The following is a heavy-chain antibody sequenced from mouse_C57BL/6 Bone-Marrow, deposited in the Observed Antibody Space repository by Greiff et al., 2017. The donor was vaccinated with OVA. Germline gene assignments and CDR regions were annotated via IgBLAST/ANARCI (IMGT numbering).Heavy chain of an antibody. D-gene: IGHD1-1*01. CDR1: GFTFSDYG. V-gene: IGHV5-15*01. CDR2: ISNLAYSI. Sequence: EVQVVESGGGLVQPGGSLKLSCAASGFTFSDYGMAWVRQAPRKGPEWVAFISNLAYSIYYADTVTGRFTISRENAKNTLYLEMSSLRSEDTAMYYCARLRYYGSSYGWYFDVWGTGTTVTVSS. CDR3: ARLRYYGSSYGWYFDV. J-gene: IGHJ1*03.